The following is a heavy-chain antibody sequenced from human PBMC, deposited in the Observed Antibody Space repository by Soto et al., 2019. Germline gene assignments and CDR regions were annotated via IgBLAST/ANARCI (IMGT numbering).Heavy chain of an antibody. Sequence: LRLSCAASGFTFSSYGMHWVRQAPGKGLEWVAVIWYDGSNKYYADSVKGRFTISRDNSKNTLYLQMNSLRAEDTAVYYCARDRVNGPPPGYWGQGTLVTVSS. V-gene: IGHV3-33*01. J-gene: IGHJ4*02. CDR3: ARDRVNGPPPGY. CDR1: GFTFSSYG. CDR2: IWYDGSNK. D-gene: IGHD2-8*01.